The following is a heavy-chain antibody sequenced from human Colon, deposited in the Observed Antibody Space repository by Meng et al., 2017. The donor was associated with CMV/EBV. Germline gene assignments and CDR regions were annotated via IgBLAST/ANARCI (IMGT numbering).Heavy chain of an antibody. CDR2: ISGGGGRT. Sequence: GESLKISCRGSGFTFSTHAMSWVRQAPGKGLEWVSSISGGGGRTYYADSVRGRFTISRDNSENTFHLQLDGLRAEDTATYYCAKDRYYDFWTGYYNAFDYWGQGTPVTVSS. D-gene: IGHD3-3*01. CDR1: GFTFSTHA. J-gene: IGHJ4*02. CDR3: AKDRYYDFWTGYYNAFDY. V-gene: IGHV3-23*01.